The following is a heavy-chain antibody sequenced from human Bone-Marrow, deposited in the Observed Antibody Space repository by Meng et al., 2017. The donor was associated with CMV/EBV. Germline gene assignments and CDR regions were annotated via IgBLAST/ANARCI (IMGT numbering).Heavy chain of an antibody. CDR2: IRYDGSNK. D-gene: IGHD2-2*01. V-gene: IGHV3-30*02. J-gene: IGHJ6*02. CDR1: GFTFSDYY. Sequence: GESLKISCAASGFTFSDYYMSWIRQAPGKGLEWVAFIRYDGSNKYYADSVKGRFTISRDNSKNTLYLQMNSLRAEDTAVYYCAKDRYRSQLPPYYGMDVWGQGTTVTVSS. CDR3: AKDRYRSQLPPYYGMDV.